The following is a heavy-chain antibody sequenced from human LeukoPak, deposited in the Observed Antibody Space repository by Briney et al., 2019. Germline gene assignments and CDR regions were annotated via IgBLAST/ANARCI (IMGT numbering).Heavy chain of an antibody. D-gene: IGHD5-12*01. J-gene: IGHJ4*02. Sequence: PGGSLRLSCAASGFTFSSYAMSWVRQAPGKGLEWVSAISGSGGSTYYADSVKGRFTISRDNSKNTLYLQMNSLRAEDTAVYYCARSLVRRGSYFFDYWGQGTLVTVSS. V-gene: IGHV3-23*01. CDR3: ARSLVRRGSYFFDY. CDR1: GFTFSSYA. CDR2: ISGSGGST.